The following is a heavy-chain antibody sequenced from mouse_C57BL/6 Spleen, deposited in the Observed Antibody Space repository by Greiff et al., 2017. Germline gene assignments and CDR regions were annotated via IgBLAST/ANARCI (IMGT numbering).Heavy chain of an antibody. Sequence: QVQLQQSGAELAKPGASVKLSCKASGYTFTSYWMHWVKQRPGQGLEWIGYINPSIGYTTYNQKFKDKATLTADKSASTAYMQLSSLTYEDSAVDYCARRTHLGEDYFDYWGQGTTLTVSS. V-gene: IGHV1-7*01. D-gene: IGHD4-1*01. CDR1: GYTFTSYW. CDR3: ARRTHLGEDYFDY. J-gene: IGHJ2*01. CDR2: INPSIGYT.